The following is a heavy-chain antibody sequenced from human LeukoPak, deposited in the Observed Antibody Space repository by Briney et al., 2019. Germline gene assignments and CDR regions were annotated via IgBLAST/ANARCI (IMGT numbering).Heavy chain of an antibody. J-gene: IGHJ4*02. CDR1: GGTFSSYA. CDR3: ARGYYGSGSYSYYFDY. Sequence: GASVKVSCKASGGTFSSYAISWVRQAPGQGLEWTGGIIPIFGTANYAQKFQGRVTITADESTSTAYMELSSLRSEDTAVYYCARGYYGSGSYSYYFDYWGQGTLVTVSS. D-gene: IGHD3-10*01. V-gene: IGHV1-69*01. CDR2: IIPIFGTA.